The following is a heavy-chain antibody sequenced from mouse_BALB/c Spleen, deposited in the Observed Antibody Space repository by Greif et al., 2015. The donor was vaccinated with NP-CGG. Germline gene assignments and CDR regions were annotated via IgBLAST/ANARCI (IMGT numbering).Heavy chain of an antibody. CDR3: AREGLRRGYAMDY. J-gene: IGHJ4*01. CDR1: GYTFTDYW. CDR2: IDTSDSYT. V-gene: IGHV1-69*01. Sequence: QVQLQQSGAELVMPGASVKMSCKASGYTFTDYWMHWVKQRPGQGLEWIGAIDTSDSYTSYNQKFKGKATLTVDESSSTAYMQLSSLTSEDSAVYYCAREGLRRGYAMDYWGQGTSVTVSS. D-gene: IGHD2-4*01.